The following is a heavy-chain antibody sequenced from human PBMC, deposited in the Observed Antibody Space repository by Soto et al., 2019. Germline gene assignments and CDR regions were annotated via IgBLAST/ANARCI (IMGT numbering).Heavy chain of an antibody. D-gene: IGHD3-16*01. CDR2: IIPIFDTA. J-gene: IGHJ3*02. Sequence: GASVKVSCKASGGTFSRYAISWVRQAPGQGLDWMGGIIPIFDTANYAQKFQGRVTITADESTSTAYMELSSLRSEDTAVYYCARGHSSYLLIENPGQSVNDAFDIWGQGTMVTVSS. CDR1: GGTFSRYA. V-gene: IGHV1-69*13. CDR3: ARGHSSYLLIENPGQSVNDAFDI.